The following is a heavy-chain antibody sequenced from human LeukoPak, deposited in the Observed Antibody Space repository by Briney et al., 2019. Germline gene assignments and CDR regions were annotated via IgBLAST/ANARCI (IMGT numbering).Heavy chain of an antibody. CDR3: AKVLEWFSKGVDY. CDR1: GFTFSSYG. D-gene: IGHD3-3*01. J-gene: IGHJ4*02. CDR2: ISYDGSNK. Sequence: PGGSLRLSCAASGFTFSSYGMHWGRQAPGKGLEWVAVISYDGSNKYYADSVKGRFTISRDNSKNTLYLQMNSLRAEDTAVYYCAKVLEWFSKGVDYWGQGTLVTVSS. V-gene: IGHV3-30*18.